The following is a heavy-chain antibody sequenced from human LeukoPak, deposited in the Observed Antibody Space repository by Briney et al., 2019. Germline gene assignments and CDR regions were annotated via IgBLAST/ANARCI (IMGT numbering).Heavy chain of an antibody. V-gene: IGHV3-48*01. D-gene: IGHD4-17*01. J-gene: IGHJ3*02. CDR2: ISSSSSTI. CDR3: ARDPGGTRDYGDYDGAFDI. Sequence: PGGSLRLSCAASGFTFSSYSMNWVRQAPGKGLEWVSYISSSSSTIYYADSVKGRFTISRDNAKNSLYLQMNSLRAEGTAVYYCARDPGGTRDYGDYDGAFDIWGQGTMVTVSS. CDR1: GFTFSSYS.